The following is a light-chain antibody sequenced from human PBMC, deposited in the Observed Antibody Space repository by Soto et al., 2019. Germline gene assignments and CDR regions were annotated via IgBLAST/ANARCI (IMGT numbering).Light chain of an antibody. CDR1: SSNIGKYY. Sequence: QSVLTQPPSVSAAPGQKVTMSCSGSSSNIGKYYVSWHQQLPGTAPKLLIYENDKRPSGIPDRFSGSKSGTSAPLGITGLQTGDEADYYCGTWDSSLTTFVVGTGTKLTVL. J-gene: IGLJ1*01. V-gene: IGLV1-51*02. CDR2: END. CDR3: GTWDSSLTTFV.